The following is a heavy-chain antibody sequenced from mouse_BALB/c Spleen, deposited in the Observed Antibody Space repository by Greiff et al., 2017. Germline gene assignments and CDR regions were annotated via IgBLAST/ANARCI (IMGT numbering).Heavy chain of an antibody. CDR3: ARNYYGSSIYAMDY. V-gene: IGHV1S137*01. D-gene: IGHD1-1*01. CDR2: ISTYYGDA. CDR1: GYTFTDYA. J-gene: IGHJ4*01. Sequence: VQLVESGAELVRPGVSVKISCKGSGYTFTDYAMHWVKQSHAKSLEWIGVISTYYGDASYNQKFKGKATMTVDKSSSTAYMELARLTSEDSAIYYCARNYYGSSIYAMDYWGQGTSVTVSS.